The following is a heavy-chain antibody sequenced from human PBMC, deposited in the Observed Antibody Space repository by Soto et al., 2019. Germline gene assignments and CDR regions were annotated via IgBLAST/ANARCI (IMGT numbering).Heavy chain of an antibody. CDR1: GYTFTGYY. J-gene: IGHJ3*02. CDR3: AGGGGDCSSTSCYWYAFDI. CDR2: INPNSGGT. V-gene: IGHV1-2*04. D-gene: IGHD2-2*01. Sequence: ASVKVSCKASGYTFTGYYMHWVRQAPGQGLEWMGWINPNSGGTNYAQKFQGWVTMTRDTSISTAYMELSRLRSDATAVYYCAGGGGDCSSTSCYWYAFDIWGQGTMVTVSS.